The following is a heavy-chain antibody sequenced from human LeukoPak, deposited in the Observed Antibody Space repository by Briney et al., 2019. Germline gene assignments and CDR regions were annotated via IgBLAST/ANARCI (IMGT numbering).Heavy chain of an antibody. CDR1: GFTFSTYV. V-gene: IGHV3-23*01. CDR2: LRGGGDAS. Sequence: GGSLRPSCVASGFTFSTYVMTWVRQAPGKGLEWVSGLRGGGDASYYADSVKGRFTISRDNFKNTLYLQMNSLRDEDTAIYYCAKIAGDSLVFDYWGQGTLVSVSA. D-gene: IGHD1-26*01. CDR3: AKIAGDSLVFDY. J-gene: IGHJ4*02.